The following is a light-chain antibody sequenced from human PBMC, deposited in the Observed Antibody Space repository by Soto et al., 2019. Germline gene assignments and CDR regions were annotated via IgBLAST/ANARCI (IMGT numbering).Light chain of an antibody. CDR3: LQYDNRPYT. CDR1: QDISNY. Sequence: DIQMTQSPSSLSASVGDRVTITCQASQDISNYLNWYQQKPEKAPKLLIYDASNLETGVPSRFSGSGSGTDLTFTISSLQPEDIATYYCLQYDNRPYTFGQGNKLEIK. CDR2: DAS. V-gene: IGKV1-33*01. J-gene: IGKJ2*01.